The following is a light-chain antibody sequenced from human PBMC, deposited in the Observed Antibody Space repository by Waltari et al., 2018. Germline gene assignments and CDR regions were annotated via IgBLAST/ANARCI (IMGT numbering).Light chain of an antibody. Sequence: EILLTQSPDTLSLSPGERATLSCRASQSVSSNFLAWYQHKSGQAPRLLIYGTSSRAAGVPARFSGSASGTDFTLTISGLEAEDFAVYYCQQFDSSPWAFGQGTAVEMK. V-gene: IGKV3-20*01. CDR2: GTS. J-gene: IGKJ1*01. CDR3: QQFDSSPWA. CDR1: QSVSSNF.